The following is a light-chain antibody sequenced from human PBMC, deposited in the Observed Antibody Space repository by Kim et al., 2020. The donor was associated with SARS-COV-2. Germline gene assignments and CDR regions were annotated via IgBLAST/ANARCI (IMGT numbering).Light chain of an antibody. V-gene: IGLV1-47*02. Sequence: QSVLTQPPSASGTPGQRVTISCSGSSSNIGSNYVYWYQQLPGTAPKLLIYSNNQRPSGVPDGFSGSKSGTSASLAISGLRSEDEDDYYCAAWDDSLSGRVFGGGTQLTVL. J-gene: IGLJ2*01. CDR1: SSNIGSNY. CDR2: SNN. CDR3: AAWDDSLSGRV.